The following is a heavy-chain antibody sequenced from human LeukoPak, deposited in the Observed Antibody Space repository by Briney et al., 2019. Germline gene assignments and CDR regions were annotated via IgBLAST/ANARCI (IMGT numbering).Heavy chain of an antibody. V-gene: IGHV4-30-2*02. CDR3: ARNYDFWSGYYPDYGMDV. J-gene: IGHJ6*02. CDR2: IYHSGST. Sequence: SQTLSLTCAVSGGSISSGGYSWSWIRQPPGTDLEWIGYIYHSGSTYYNPSLKSRVTISVDTSKNQFSLKLSSVTAADTAVYYCARNYDFWSGYYPDYGMDVWGQGTTVTVSS. D-gene: IGHD3-3*01. CDR1: GGSISSGGYS.